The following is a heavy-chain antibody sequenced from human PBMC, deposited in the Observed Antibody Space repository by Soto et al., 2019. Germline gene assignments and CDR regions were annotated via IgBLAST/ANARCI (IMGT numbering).Heavy chain of an antibody. CDR1: GVSISSGGYY. J-gene: IGHJ6*03. CDR2: IYYSGST. D-gene: IGHD3-10*01. V-gene: IGHV4-31*03. Sequence: SETLSLTCTVSGVSISSGGYYWSWIRQHPGKGLEWIGYIYYSGSTYYNPSLKSRVTISVDTSKNQFSLKLSSVTAADTAVYYCARVFSSGSGSYYPSHTPANYYYYMDVWGKGTTVTVSS. CDR3: ARVFSSGSGSYYPSHTPANYYYYMDV.